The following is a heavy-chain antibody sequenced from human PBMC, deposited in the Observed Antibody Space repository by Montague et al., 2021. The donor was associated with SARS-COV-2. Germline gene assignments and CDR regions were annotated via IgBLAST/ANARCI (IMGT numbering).Heavy chain of an antibody. CDR3: ARGGTIFGVVTFPFDY. D-gene: IGHD3-3*01. J-gene: IGHJ4*02. V-gene: IGHV4-31*03. Sequence: TLSLTCTVSGGSISSGGYYWSWIRQHPGKGLEWIGYIYYSGSTYYNPSLKSRVTISVDMSKNQFSLKLSSVTAADTAVYYCARGGTIFGVVTFPFDYWGQGTLVTVSS. CDR2: IYYSGST. CDR1: GGSISSGGYY.